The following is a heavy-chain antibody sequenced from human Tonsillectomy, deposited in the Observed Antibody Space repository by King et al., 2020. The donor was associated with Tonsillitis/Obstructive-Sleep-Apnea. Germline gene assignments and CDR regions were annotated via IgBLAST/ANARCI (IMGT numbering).Heavy chain of an antibody. D-gene: IGHD2-15*01. CDR2: IYPANSDT. CDR1: GYSFSNYW. J-gene: IGHJ4*02. CDR3: ASLVGYCSGGRCPYYFDH. Sequence: QLVQSGAEVKKPGESLKISCKGSGYSFSNYWIGWVRQMPGRGLEWMVIIYPANSDTRYSPSFQGQVTISADKSISTAYLQWSSLKASDTAMYYCASLVGYCSGGRCPYYFDHWGQGTLVTVSS. V-gene: IGHV5-51*01.